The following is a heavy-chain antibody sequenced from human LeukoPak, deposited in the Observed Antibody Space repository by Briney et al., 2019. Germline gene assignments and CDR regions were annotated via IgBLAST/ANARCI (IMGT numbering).Heavy chain of an antibody. D-gene: IGHD6-19*01. Sequence: ASVKVSCKASGYTFTSSGLSWVRQAPGQGLEWMGWISAYNGYTNYAQKLQGRVTMTTDTSTSTAHMELRSLRSDDTAVYYCALYTSGWNFDYWGQGTLVTVSS. CDR3: ALYTSGWNFDY. V-gene: IGHV1-18*01. CDR2: ISAYNGYT. CDR1: GYTFTSSG. J-gene: IGHJ4*02.